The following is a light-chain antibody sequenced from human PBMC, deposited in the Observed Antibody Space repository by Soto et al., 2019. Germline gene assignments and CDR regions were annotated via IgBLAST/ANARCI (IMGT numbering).Light chain of an antibody. CDR3: QQYNNWPWT. CDR1: QSLSNN. CDR2: GAS. V-gene: IGKV3-15*01. J-gene: IGKJ1*01. Sequence: EIVLSQSPGTLSLSPGERATLSCRAIQSLSNNIYLAWYQQKPGQAPRLLIYGASTRATGIPARFSGSGSGTEFTLTISSLQSEDFAVYYCQQYNNWPWTFGQGTKVDIK.